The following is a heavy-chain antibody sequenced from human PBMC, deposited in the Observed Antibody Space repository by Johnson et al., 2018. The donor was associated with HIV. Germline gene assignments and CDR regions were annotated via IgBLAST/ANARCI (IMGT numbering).Heavy chain of an antibody. D-gene: IGHD3-16*01. CDR1: GFAVSSNT. V-gene: IGHV3-66*01. CDR3: ARIGDAFDI. CDR2: IYSGGST. Sequence: VQLVESGGGVVQPGRSLRLSCAASGFAVSSNTMSWVRQAPGKGLEWVSLIYSGGSTYYADSVKGRFTIYRDNSKNTLYLQMNSLRAEDTAVYYCARIGDAFDIWGQGTMVTVSS. J-gene: IGHJ3*02.